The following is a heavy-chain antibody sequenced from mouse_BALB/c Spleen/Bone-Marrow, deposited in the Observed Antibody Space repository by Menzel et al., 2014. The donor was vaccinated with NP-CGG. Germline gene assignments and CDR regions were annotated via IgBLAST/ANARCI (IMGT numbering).Heavy chain of an antibody. D-gene: IGHD1-2*01. V-gene: IGHV1-80*01. CDR2: IYPGDGDT. Sequence: QVHLQQPGAELVRPGSSVKISCKASGYAFSAYWMNWVKQRPGQGLEWIGQIYPGDGDTNYNGKFKGKATLTADKSSSTAYMQLSSLTSEDSAVHFCTRSTATFDYWGQGTTLTVSS. J-gene: IGHJ2*01. CDR1: GYAFSAYW. CDR3: TRSTATFDY.